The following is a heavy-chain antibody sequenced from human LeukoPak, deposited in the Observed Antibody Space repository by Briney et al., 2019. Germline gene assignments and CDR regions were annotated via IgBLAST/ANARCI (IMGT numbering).Heavy chain of an antibody. V-gene: IGHV4-39*01. Sequence: SETLSLTCTGSGGSIKTFNYYWGWIRQPPGKGLEWIGSIYYSGSTYYNPSLKSRVTISVDTSKNQFSLKLSSVTAADTAVYYCARQRTMVRGVMETSFDYWGQGTLVTVSS. CDR3: ARQRTMVRGVMETSFDY. D-gene: IGHD3-10*01. J-gene: IGHJ4*02. CDR1: GGSIKTFNYY. CDR2: IYYSGST.